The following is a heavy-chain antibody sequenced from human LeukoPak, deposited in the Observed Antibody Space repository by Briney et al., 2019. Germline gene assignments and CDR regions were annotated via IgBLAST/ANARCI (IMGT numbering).Heavy chain of an antibody. CDR1: GYSISSGYL. CDR2: IDGSGSS. D-gene: IGHD6-13*01. CDR3: ARSRSSSWYLFDP. J-gene: IGHJ5*02. V-gene: IGHV4-38-2*02. Sequence: SETLSLTCTVSGYSISSGYLWGWIRQPPGKGLEWIGSIDGSGSSYYNPSLKSRVTISVDTSKNQFSLKLSSVTAADTAVYYCARSRSSSWYLFDPWGQGTLVTVSS.